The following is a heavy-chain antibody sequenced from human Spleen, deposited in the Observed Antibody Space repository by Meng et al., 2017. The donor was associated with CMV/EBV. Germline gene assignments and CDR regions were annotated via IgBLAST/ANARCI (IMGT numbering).Heavy chain of an antibody. Sequence: GGSLRLSCAASGFTFSSYGMHWVRQAPGKGLEWVAVIWYDGSNKYYADSVKGRFTISRDNSKNTLYLQMNSLRAEDTAVYYCARDAEYYDFWSHYANSGNALDYWGQGSLVTSPQ. J-gene: IGHJ4*02. CDR3: ARDAEYYDFWSHYANSGNALDY. D-gene: IGHD3-3*01. CDR2: IWYDGSNK. CDR1: GFTFSSYG. V-gene: IGHV3-33*01.